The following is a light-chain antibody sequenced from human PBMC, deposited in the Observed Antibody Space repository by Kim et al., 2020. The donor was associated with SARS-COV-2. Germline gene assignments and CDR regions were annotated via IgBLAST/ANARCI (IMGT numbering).Light chain of an antibody. Sequence: SYELTQDPAVSVALGQTVRITCQGDTLRSYYASWYRLKPGQAPILVIYATNKRPSGIPDRFSGSSSGNTASLTITGAQAEDEGDYYCDSRDSSGTRLLFGGGTQLTVL. CDR3: DSRDSSGTRLL. J-gene: IGLJ2*01. V-gene: IGLV3-19*01. CDR2: ATN. CDR1: TLRSYY.